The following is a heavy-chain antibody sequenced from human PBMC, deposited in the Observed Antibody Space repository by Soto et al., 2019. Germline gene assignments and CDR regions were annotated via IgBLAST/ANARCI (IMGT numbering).Heavy chain of an antibody. V-gene: IGHV4-31*03. CDR1: GGSISSGGYY. CDR2: IYYSGST. CDR3: ARLNRGASYYDFWSGYPPYGMDV. D-gene: IGHD3-3*01. J-gene: IGHJ6*02. Sequence: PSETLSLTCTVSGGSISSGGYYWSWIRQHPGKGLEWIGYIYYSGSTYYNPSLKSRVTISVDTSKNQFSLKLSSVTAADTAVYYCARLNRGASYYDFWSGYPPYGMDVWGQGTKVTVSS.